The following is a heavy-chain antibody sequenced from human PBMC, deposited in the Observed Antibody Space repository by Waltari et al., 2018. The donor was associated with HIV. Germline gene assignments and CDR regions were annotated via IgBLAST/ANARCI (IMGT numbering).Heavy chain of an antibody. D-gene: IGHD2-2*01. J-gene: IGHJ6*02. CDR3: ARGLVVPPAIRGYHGMDV. CDR1: GFTFSTYD. Sequence: EVQLAESGGGSVQPGGSLRLSCAASGFTFSTYDMYWVRQLTGKCPECVSGIGTAGDRYYLASVKGRFTVSRENDKNSLYLQMNSLRAEDTAVYYCARGLVVPPAIRGYHGMDVWGQGTTVTVSS. V-gene: IGHV3-13*01. CDR2: IGTAGDR.